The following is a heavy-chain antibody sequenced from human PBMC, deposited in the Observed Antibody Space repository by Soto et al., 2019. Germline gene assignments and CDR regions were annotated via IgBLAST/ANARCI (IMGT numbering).Heavy chain of an antibody. CDR2: IYWDDDK. D-gene: IGHD6-19*01. V-gene: IGHV2-5*02. CDR1: GFSLSTTRVG. CDR3: AQPLVAGLGYYFDY. Sequence: QITLKESGPTLVKPTQTLTLTCTFSGFSLSTTRVGVGWIRQPPGKALEWLALIYWDDDKRYSPFLKSRLTITKDTSKNQVVLTMTNMDPMDTATYFCAQPLVAGLGYYFDYWGQGTLVTVSS. J-gene: IGHJ4*02.